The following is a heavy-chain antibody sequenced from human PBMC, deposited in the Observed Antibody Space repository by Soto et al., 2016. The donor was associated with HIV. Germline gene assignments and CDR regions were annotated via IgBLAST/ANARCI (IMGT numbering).Heavy chain of an antibody. V-gene: IGHV1-2*02. Sequence: QEQLVQSGAEVKKPGASVKVSCKASGYTFTGYYMHWVRQAPGQGLEWMGWINPNSGGTNYAQKFQGRVTMTRDTSISTAYMELGRLRSDDTAVYYCASDAGIAVAGTHYYYYGMDIWGQGTTVTVSS. CDR3: ASDAGIAVAGTHYYYYGMDI. J-gene: IGHJ6*02. CDR2: INPNSGGT. D-gene: IGHD6-19*01. CDR1: GYTFTGYY.